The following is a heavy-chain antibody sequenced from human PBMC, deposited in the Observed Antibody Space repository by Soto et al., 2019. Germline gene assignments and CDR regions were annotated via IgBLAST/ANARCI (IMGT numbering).Heavy chain of an antibody. CDR2: VNPSGGST. V-gene: IGHV1-46*01. D-gene: IGHD2-15*01. CDR1: GYIFTAYS. Sequence: ASVKVSCKASGYIFTAYSMHWVRQAPGQGLEWMGVVNPSGGSTNYAQKFQGRITMTRDTSTSTVYMDLSSLTSEDAAVYYCAREENCSDGICYSEYFQRWGQGTLVTVSS. J-gene: IGHJ1*01. CDR3: AREENCSDGICYSEYFQR.